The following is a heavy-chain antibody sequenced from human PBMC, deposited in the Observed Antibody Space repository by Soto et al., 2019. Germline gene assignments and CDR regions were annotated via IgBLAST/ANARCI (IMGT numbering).Heavy chain of an antibody. CDR1: GGSLSNGDYY. V-gene: IGHV4-31*03. Sequence: SETLSLTCTVSGGSLSNGDYYWSWIRQHPEMGLEWIGYIYKTGNTYYNPSLKSRAIISVDTSDNMFSLKLSSVTAADTAIYYCARVGISPSGAFDFWGQGTMV. CDR3: ARVGISPSGAFDF. D-gene: IGHD2-21*01. CDR2: IYKTGNT. J-gene: IGHJ3*01.